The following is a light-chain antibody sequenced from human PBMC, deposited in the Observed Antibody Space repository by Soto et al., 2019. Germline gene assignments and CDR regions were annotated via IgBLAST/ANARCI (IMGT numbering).Light chain of an antibody. CDR1: QSVSSN. V-gene: IGKV3D-15*01. CDR2: DIS. J-gene: IGKJ4*01. CDR3: QQYNDWPLT. Sequence: EIVMTQSPATLSVSPGERATLSCRASQSVSSNLAWYQQKPGQAPRLLIYDISARATGIPTRFSGSGSGTEFTLTISSLQSEYFAVYYCQQYNDWPLTFGGGTKVDIK.